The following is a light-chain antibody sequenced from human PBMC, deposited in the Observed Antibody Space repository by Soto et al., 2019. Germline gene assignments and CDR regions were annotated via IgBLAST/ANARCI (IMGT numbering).Light chain of an antibody. V-gene: IGKV3-15*01. CDR2: YAS. CDR1: QSVGNT. Sequence: EIMMTQSPATLSVSPGERVTLSCRASQSVGNTLAWYQQKPGQAPRLLMYYASTRATGIPARFSGSGSGTEFTLTISSLQSEDLALYYCQQYNDWPPITFGQGTRLEIK. CDR3: QQYNDWPPIT. J-gene: IGKJ5*01.